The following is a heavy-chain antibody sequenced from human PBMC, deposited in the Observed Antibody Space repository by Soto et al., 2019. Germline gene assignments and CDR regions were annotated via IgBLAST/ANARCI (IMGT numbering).Heavy chain of an antibody. CDR2: IKSKTDGGTT. CDR3: TTDYPRSLPGY. Sequence: XGSLRLSCSASGCTFSNAWMSWVRQAPGKGLEWVGRIKSKTDGGTTDYAAPVKGRFTISRDDSKNTLYLQMNSLKTEDTAVYYCTTDYPRSLPGYWRQRTLVTVSS. V-gene: IGHV3-15*01. J-gene: IGHJ4*02. CDR1: GCTFSNAW.